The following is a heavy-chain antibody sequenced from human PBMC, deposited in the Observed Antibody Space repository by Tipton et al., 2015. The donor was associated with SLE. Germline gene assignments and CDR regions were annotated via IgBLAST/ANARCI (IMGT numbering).Heavy chain of an antibody. CDR3: ARLEGDGYKWYFDY. CDR1: GGSISRYY. V-gene: IGHV4-59*08. J-gene: IGHJ4*02. Sequence: TLSLTCAVYGGSISRYYWNWIRQPPGKGLEWLGYIDHSGSTKCNPSLRSRVPISVDTSKNQFSLKLSSVTAADTAVYYCARLEGDGYKWYFDYWGQGTLVTVST. CDR2: IDHSGST. D-gene: IGHD5-24*01.